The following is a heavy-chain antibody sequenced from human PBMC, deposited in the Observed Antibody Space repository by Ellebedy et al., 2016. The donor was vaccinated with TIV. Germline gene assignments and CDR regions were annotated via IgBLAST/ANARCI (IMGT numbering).Heavy chain of an antibody. CDR2: IYTSGRT. Sequence: SETLSLXCTVSGGSISSYYWSWIRQPAGKGLEWIGRIYTSGRTTYNPSLKSRVTMSVDTSKNQFSLKLSSVTAADTAVYYCARDRGILGGFYFDYWGQGILVTVSS. J-gene: IGHJ4*02. CDR1: GGSISSYY. V-gene: IGHV4-4*07. CDR3: ARDRGILGGFYFDY. D-gene: IGHD1-26*01.